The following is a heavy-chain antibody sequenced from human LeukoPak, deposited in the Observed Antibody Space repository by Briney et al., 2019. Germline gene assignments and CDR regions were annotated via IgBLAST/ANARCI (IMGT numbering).Heavy chain of an antibody. Sequence: GGSLRLSCAASGFSVSTYSMGWVRQAPGKGLEWVSYIGSTTICADSVRGRLTFSRGSAENSLFLQMNSLRVEDTAVYYYARDGPPPGAADFDYWGQGTPVTVSS. CDR3: ARDGPPPGAADFDY. CDR2: IGSTT. CDR1: GFSVSTYS. D-gene: IGHD2-8*02. J-gene: IGHJ4*02. V-gene: IGHV3-48*01.